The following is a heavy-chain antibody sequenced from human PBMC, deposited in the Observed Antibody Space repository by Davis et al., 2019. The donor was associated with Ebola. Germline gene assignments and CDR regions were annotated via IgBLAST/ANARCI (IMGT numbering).Heavy chain of an antibody. CDR2: INAGNGNT. CDR1: GYTFTSYA. Sequence: ASVKVSCKASGYTFTSYAMHWVRQAPGQRLEWMGWINAGNGNTKYSQKFQGRVTMTRNTSISTAYMELSSLRSEDTAVYYCARGRGATIGRGMDVWGKGTTVTVSS. D-gene: IGHD5-12*01. J-gene: IGHJ6*04. CDR3: ARGRGATIGRGMDV. V-gene: IGHV1-3*01.